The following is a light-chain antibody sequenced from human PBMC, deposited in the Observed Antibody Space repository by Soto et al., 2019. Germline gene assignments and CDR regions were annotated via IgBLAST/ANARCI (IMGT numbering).Light chain of an antibody. CDR1: QSLLHKNGNNY. V-gene: IGKV2-28*01. Sequence: EIVMTQSPLSLPVTPGEPASISCRSSQSLLHKNGNNYLAWFLQKAGQSPQLLIYLASSRASGVPDRFSGSGSGTDFTLEISSVEAEDVGIYYCMQLLHPPLTFGGGTKVEIK. J-gene: IGKJ4*01. CDR3: MQLLHPPLT. CDR2: LAS.